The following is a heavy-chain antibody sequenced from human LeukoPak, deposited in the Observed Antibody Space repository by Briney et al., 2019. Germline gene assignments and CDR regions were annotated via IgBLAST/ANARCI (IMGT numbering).Heavy chain of an antibody. CDR2: IIPIFGTA. V-gene: IGHV1-69*06. CDR3: ARGRGYYYDSSGYYELDY. Sequence: ASVKVSCKASGGTFSSYAISWVRQAPGQGLEWMGGIIPIFGTANYAQKFQGRVTITADKSTSTAYMELSSLRSEDTAVYYCARGRGYYYDSSGYYELDYWGQGTLVTVSS. D-gene: IGHD3-22*01. J-gene: IGHJ4*02. CDR1: GGTFSSYA.